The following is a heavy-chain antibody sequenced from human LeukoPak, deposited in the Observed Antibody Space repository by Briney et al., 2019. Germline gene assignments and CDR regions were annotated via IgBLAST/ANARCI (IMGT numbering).Heavy chain of an antibody. J-gene: IGHJ6*03. CDR1: GGSISSGSYY. V-gene: IGHV4-61*02. CDR2: IYTSGST. CDR3: AREAIAARPGGYYYYYMDV. Sequence: PSETLSLTCAVSGGSISSGSYYWSWIRQPAGKGLEWIGRIYTSGSTNYNPSLKSRVTISVDTSKNQFSLKLSSVTAADTAVYYCAREAIAARPGGYYYYYMDVWGKGTTVTVSS. D-gene: IGHD6-6*01.